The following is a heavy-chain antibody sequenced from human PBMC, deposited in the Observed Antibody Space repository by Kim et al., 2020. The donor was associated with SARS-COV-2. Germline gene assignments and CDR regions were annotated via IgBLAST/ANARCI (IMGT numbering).Heavy chain of an antibody. CDR3: ARQGPGSPWLAFDS. J-gene: IGHJ4*02. Sequence: GGSLRLSCVASGFTFNNCYMTWVRQAPGRGLEWVANIKEDGSERSYVDSVKGRFTISRDNARNSLYLEMNSLRTEDTAVYYCARQGPGSPWLAFDSWGQGTLVTVSS. V-gene: IGHV3-7*01. CDR2: IKEDGSER. CDR1: GFTFNNCY. D-gene: IGHD5-12*01.